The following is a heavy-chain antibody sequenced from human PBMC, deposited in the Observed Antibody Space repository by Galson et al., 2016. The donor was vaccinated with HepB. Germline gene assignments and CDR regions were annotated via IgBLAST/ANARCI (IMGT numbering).Heavy chain of an antibody. D-gene: IGHD3-10*02. J-gene: IGHJ6*02. CDR1: GYTFTNQW. Sequence: QSGAEVKKSGESLKISCQVSGYTFTNQWIAWVRQMPGKGLEWMRIIYPGDSDFRYSPSFQGQVTISADKSISTAYLQWSSLKASDTAIYYCARLVRPSSRDYYYGMDVWGQGTTVTVSS. CDR3: ARLVRPSSRDYYYGMDV. V-gene: IGHV5-51*03. CDR2: IYPGDSDF.